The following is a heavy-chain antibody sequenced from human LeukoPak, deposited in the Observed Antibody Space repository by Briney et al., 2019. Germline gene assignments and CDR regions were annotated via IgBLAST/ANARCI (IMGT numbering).Heavy chain of an antibody. J-gene: IGHJ6*03. V-gene: IGHV4-4*07. D-gene: IGHD3-22*01. CDR2: IYNSGST. CDR1: GGSISSYY. CDR3: ARDLLYYYDSSGYRDYYYYMDV. Sequence: SETLSLTCTVSGGSISSYYWSWIRQPAGKGLEWIGRIYNSGSTNYNPSLNSRVTISVDTSKNQFSLKLNSVTAADTAVYYCARDLLYYYDSSGYRDYYYYMDVWGKGTTVTISS.